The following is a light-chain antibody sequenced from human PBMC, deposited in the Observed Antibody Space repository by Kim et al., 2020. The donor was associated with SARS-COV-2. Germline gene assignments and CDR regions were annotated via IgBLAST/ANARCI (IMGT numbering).Light chain of an antibody. CDR3: NSRDSSGNHWV. Sequence: AVGQTGRITCQGDSLRSYYGSWKQQKPGQATVLVIYGKNNRPSGIPDRFSGSSAGNTASLTITGAQAEDEADYYCNSRDSSGNHWVFGGGTKL. V-gene: IGLV3-19*01. CDR1: SLRSYY. CDR2: GKN. J-gene: IGLJ3*02.